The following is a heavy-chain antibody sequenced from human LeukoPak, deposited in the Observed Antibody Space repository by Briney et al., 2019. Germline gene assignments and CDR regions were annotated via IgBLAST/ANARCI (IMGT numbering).Heavy chain of an antibody. Sequence: GGSLRLSCAASGFTFSSHWMHWVRQGPGKGLVWVSRIDGDGSSTSYADSVKGRFTISRDNAKRTAYLQLNSLSAEDTAVYYCVVNIGSGTYGYFQPWGQGTLVTVSS. J-gene: IGHJ1*01. CDR1: GFTFSSHW. CDR2: IDGDGSST. V-gene: IGHV3-74*03. D-gene: IGHD3-10*01. CDR3: VVNIGSGTYGYFQP.